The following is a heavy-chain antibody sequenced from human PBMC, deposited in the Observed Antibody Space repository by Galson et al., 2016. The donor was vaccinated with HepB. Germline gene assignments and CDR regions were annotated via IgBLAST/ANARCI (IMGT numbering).Heavy chain of an antibody. CDR1: GGTFNSYR. CDR3: AREGPRRISVAEMGFFDY. Sequence: SVKVSCKVSGGTFNSYRISWVRQAPGQGLEWMGGLIPVLGRGDYAQKFQGRVTITADESTNTAYMELKSLRSDDTAIYYCAREGPRRISVAEMGFFDYWGRGSLVTVSS. J-gene: IGHJ4*02. V-gene: IGHV1-69*13. D-gene: IGHD2-15*01. CDR2: LIPVLGRG.